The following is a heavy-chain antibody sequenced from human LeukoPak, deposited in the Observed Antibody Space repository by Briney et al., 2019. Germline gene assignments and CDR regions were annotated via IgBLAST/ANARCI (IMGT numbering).Heavy chain of an antibody. Sequence: ASVKVSCKASAHTFTSYGISRVRQAPGQGLEWMGWISAYNGNTNYAQKLQGRVTMTTDTSTSTAYMELRSLRSDDTAVYYCARDRERIAAHSGFDYWGQGTLVTVSS. V-gene: IGHV1-18*01. J-gene: IGHJ4*02. CDR2: ISAYNGNT. CDR1: AHTFTSYG. D-gene: IGHD6-6*01. CDR3: ARDRERIAAHSGFDY.